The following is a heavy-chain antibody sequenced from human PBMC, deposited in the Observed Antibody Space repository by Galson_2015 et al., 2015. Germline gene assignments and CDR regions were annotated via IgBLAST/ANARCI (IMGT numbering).Heavy chain of an antibody. D-gene: IGHD2-2*01. Sequence: SLRLSCEASGFTFDDYDMHWVRHAPGKGLEWVSGISWNSGSIGYADSVKGRFTISRDNAKNYLYLQMNSLRAEDTALYFCAKDIVVVPAAMRGLGYFYYVMGVWGQGTTVTVSS. CDR2: ISWNSGSI. V-gene: IGHV3-9*01. CDR3: AKDIVVVPAAMRGLGYFYYVMGV. J-gene: IGHJ6*02. CDR1: GFTFDDYD.